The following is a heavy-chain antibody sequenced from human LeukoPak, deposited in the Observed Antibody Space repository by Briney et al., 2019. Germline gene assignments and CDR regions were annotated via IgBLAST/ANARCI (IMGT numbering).Heavy chain of an antibody. CDR2: ISWNSGSI. J-gene: IGHJ4*02. CDR3: AKDINDSSGYYDY. Sequence: TGGSLRLSCAASGFTFDDYAMHWVRQAPGKGLEGVSGISWNSGSIAYADSVKGRFTISRDNAKNSLYLQMNSLRAEDTALYYCAKDINDSSGYYDYWGQGTLVTVS. D-gene: IGHD3-22*01. CDR1: GFTFDDYA. V-gene: IGHV3-9*01.